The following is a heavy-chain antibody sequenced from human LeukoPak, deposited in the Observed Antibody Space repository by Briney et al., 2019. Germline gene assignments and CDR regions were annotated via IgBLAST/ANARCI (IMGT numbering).Heavy chain of an antibody. V-gene: IGHV5-51*01. CDR2: IYPDDSKT. J-gene: IGHJ5*02. CDR3: ARYGAPSLRGNWFDT. CDR1: GYQFFGHW. D-gene: IGHD1-26*01. Sequence: GESLKISCHGSGYQFFGHWNVWVRQMPGKGLEWMGIIYPDDSKTTYSPSFQGQVTISADKSISTAYLQWSSLKVSDTAIYYCARYGAPSLRGNWFDTWGQGTLATVSS.